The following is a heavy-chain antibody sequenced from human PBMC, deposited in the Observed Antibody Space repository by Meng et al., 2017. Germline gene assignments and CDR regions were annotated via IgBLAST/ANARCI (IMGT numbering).Heavy chain of an antibody. V-gene: IGHV5-51*01. CDR3: ARVVDYGDYFDY. CDR2: IYPGDSDT. J-gene: IGHJ4*02. Sequence: KVSCKASGYTFTSYGISWVRQMPGKGLEWMGIIYPGDSDTRYSPSFQGQVTISADKSISTAYLQWSSLKASDTAMYYCARVVDYGDYFDYWGQGTLVTVSS. CDR1: GYTFTSYG. D-gene: IGHD4-17*01.